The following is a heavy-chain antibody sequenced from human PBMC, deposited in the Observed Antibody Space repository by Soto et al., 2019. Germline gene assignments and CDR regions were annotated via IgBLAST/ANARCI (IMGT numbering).Heavy chain of an antibody. Sequence: HPGGSLRLSCAASGFTFSSYWMSWVRQAPGKGLEWVANIKQDGSEKYYVDSVKGRFTISRDNAKNSLYLQMNSLRAEDTAVYYCARSKMWLLANFDYWGQGTLVTVSS. J-gene: IGHJ4*02. CDR2: IKQDGSEK. D-gene: IGHD3-22*01. CDR1: GFTFSSYW. V-gene: IGHV3-7*01. CDR3: ARSKMWLLANFDY.